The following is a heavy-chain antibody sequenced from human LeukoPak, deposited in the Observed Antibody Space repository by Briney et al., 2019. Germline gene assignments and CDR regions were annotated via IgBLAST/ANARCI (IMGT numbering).Heavy chain of an antibody. CDR2: ISSSSSYI. V-gene: IGHV3-21*01. J-gene: IGHJ6*03. CDR3: ARDRYDFWSGFPYYYYMDV. CDR1: GFTFSSYS. D-gene: IGHD3-3*01. Sequence: GGSLRLSCAASGFTFSSYSMNWVRQAPGKGLEWVSSISSSSSYIYYADSVKGRFTISRDNAKNSLYLQMNSLRAEDTAVYYCARDRYDFWSGFPYYYYMDVWGKGTTVTVSS.